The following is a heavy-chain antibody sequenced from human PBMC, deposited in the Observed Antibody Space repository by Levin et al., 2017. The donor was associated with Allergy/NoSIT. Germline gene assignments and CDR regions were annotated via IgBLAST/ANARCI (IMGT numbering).Heavy chain of an antibody. D-gene: IGHD6-13*01. Sequence: AGESLKISCTASGFTFSNYPMSWVRQTPGKGLEWVSAIGASSGTTYYADSVKGRFTISKDYSKDILYLHMNSLRAEDTAVYYCARHLGAAGREYDYWGRGTLVTVSS. CDR3: ARHLGAAGREYDY. V-gene: IGHV3-23*01. J-gene: IGHJ4*02. CDR2: IGASSGTT. CDR1: GFTFSNYP.